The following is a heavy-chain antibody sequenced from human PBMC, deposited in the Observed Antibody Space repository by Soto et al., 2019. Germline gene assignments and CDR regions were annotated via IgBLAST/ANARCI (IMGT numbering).Heavy chain of an antibody. V-gene: IGHV3-30*18. D-gene: IGHD5-18*01. CDR2: ISYDGSNK. Sequence: PVGSLRLSCAASGFTFSSYGMHWVRQAPGKGLEWVAVISYDGSNKYYADSVKGRFTISRDNSKNTLYLQMNSLRAEDTAVYYCAKDRGYSYGYSFYYYYYGMDVWGQGTTVTVSS. J-gene: IGHJ6*02. CDR1: GFTFSSYG. CDR3: AKDRGYSYGYSFYYYYYGMDV.